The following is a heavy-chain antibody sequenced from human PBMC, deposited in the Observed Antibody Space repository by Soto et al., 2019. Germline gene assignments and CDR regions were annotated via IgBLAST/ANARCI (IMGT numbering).Heavy chain of an antibody. Sequence: SETLSLTCTVSGGSISSSSYYWGWIRQPPGKGLEWIGSIYYSGSTYYNPSLKSRVTISVDTSKNQFSLKLSSVTAADTAVYYRARHVHDSSGYYLYYFDYWGQGTLVTVSS. J-gene: IGHJ4*02. CDR2: IYYSGST. CDR1: GGSISSSSYY. V-gene: IGHV4-39*01. CDR3: ARHVHDSSGYYLYYFDY. D-gene: IGHD3-22*01.